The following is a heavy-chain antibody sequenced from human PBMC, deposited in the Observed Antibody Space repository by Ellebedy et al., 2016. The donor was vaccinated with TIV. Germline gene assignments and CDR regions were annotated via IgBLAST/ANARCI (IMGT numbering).Heavy chain of an antibody. CDR1: GYRFGGDW. Sequence: GESLKISCKGSGYRFGGDWIDWARQRPGRGLEWVWIIYPDDSETRYSPSFQGQVTISADTSISTAFLQWSALKASDSAMYYCARQIPGDAFNVWGQGTMVTVSS. CDR3: ARQIPGDAFNV. CDR2: IYPDDSET. J-gene: IGHJ3*01. V-gene: IGHV5-51*01. D-gene: IGHD1-14*01.